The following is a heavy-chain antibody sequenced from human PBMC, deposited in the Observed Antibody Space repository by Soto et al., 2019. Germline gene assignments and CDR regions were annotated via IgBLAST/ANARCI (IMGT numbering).Heavy chain of an antibody. D-gene: IGHD4-4*01. CDR1: GCTFTGYY. J-gene: IGHJ4*02. CDR3: ARAKSYSNLFDY. V-gene: IGHV1-2*02. Sequence: AASVKVSCQASGCTFTGYYMRLVRQATVQGLEWMGWINPNSGGTNYAQKFQGRVTMTRETSISTAYMELSRLRFDDTALYYCARAKSYSNLFDYWGQGPLVT. CDR2: INPNSGGT.